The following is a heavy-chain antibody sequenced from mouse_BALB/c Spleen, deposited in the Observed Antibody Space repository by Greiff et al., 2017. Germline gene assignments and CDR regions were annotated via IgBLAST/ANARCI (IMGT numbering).Heavy chain of an antibody. CDR2: INSNGGST. Sequence: EVKLVESGGGLVKLGGSLKLSCAASGFTFSSYYMSWVRQTPEKRLELVAAINSNGGSTYYPDTVKGRFTISRDNAKNTLYLQMSSLKSEDTALYYCASYCYGNYVDWFAYWGQGTLVTVSA. CDR1: GFTFSSYY. D-gene: IGHD2-1*01. CDR3: ASYCYGNYVDWFAY. J-gene: IGHJ3*01. V-gene: IGHV5-6-2*01.